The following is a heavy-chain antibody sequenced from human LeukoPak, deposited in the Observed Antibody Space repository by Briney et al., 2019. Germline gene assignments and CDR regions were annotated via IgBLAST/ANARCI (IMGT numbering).Heavy chain of an antibody. CDR3: ARGVPATISDWYFDL. V-gene: IGHV3-69-1*01. Sequence: PGGSLRLPCAGSGFRFVDYNLNWVRQAPGKGLEWISYISSHGTTFYADSVKGRFTISRDNAGNSLSLHMNSLRAADTAVYYCARGVPATISDWYFDLWGRGTLVTVSS. CDR1: GFRFVDYN. J-gene: IGHJ2*01. D-gene: IGHD2-2*01. CDR2: ISSHGTT.